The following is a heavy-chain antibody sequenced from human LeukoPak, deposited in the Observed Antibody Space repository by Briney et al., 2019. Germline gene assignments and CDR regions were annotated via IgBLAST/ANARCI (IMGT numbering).Heavy chain of an antibody. Sequence: GGSLRFSCAASGFIFSNYGMHWVRQAPGKGLEWVSFIWSDGNKQNYADSVKGRFTITRDNSKNTVYLQMNSLRVEDTAVYYCANKDYWGQGTPVTVSS. V-gene: IGHV3-30*02. CDR3: ANKDY. J-gene: IGHJ4*02. CDR1: GFIFSNYG. CDR2: IWSDGNKQ.